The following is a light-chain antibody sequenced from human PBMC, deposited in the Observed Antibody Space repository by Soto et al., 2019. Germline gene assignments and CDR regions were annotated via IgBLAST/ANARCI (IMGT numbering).Light chain of an antibody. V-gene: IGKV3-20*01. J-gene: IGKJ4*01. Sequence: EIELTQSPGTLSLTPGEGATLSCRASQSVTSNYLAWYQQKPGQAPRLLIYGASSRATGIPDRFSSSGSGTDFTLTISRLEAEDFAVYYCQQYGSSLIFGGGTKVEIK. CDR1: QSVTSNY. CDR3: QQYGSSLI. CDR2: GAS.